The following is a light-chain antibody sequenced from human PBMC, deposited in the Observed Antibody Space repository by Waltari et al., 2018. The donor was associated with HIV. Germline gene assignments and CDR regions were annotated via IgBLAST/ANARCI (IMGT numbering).Light chain of an antibody. V-gene: IGLV2-14*03. Sequence: SAVTQPASVSGLPGQSITISCTGDASAFGLDNFVSWYQQHPDQLPRLIVYDVDSRASGISARFSGSKSGHTASLNISGLRAEDEAHYYCASFTGDNTLLFGGGTKVTVL. CDR3: ASFTGDNTLL. CDR1: ASAFGLDNF. CDR2: DVD. J-gene: IGLJ3*02.